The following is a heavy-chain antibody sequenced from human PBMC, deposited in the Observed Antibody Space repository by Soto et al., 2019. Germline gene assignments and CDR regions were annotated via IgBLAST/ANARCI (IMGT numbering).Heavy chain of an antibody. D-gene: IGHD2-15*01. CDR3: VTDYCSGGSCYLGY. J-gene: IGHJ4*02. Sequence: PSETLCLTCTVSGGSISSSSYYWGWIRQPPGKGLEWIGSIYYSGSTYYNPSLKSRVTISVDTSKNQFSLKLSSVTAADTAVYYCVTDYCSGGSCYLGYWGQGTLVTVSS. CDR1: GGSISSSSYY. CDR2: IYYSGST. V-gene: IGHV4-39*01.